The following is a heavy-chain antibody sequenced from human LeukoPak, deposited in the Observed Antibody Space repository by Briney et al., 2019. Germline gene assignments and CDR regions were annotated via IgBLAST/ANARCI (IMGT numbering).Heavy chain of an antibody. V-gene: IGHV3-23*01. CDR1: GFTFSSYA. D-gene: IGHD5-18*01. Sequence: PGGSLRLSCAASGFTFSSYAMSWVRQAPGKGLEWVSAISGSGGSTYYADSVKGRFTISRDNSKNTLYLQMNSLRAEDTAVYYCAKVRARRGIQLWLGYWGQGTLVTVSS. CDR3: AKVRARRGIQLWLGY. J-gene: IGHJ4*02. CDR2: ISGSGGST.